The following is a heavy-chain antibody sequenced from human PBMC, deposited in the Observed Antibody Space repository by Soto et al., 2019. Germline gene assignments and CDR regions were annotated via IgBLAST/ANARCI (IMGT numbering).Heavy chain of an antibody. Sequence: SETLSLTCTVSGGSISSYYWSWIRQPPGKGLEWIGYIYHSGSTNYNPSLKSRVTISVDTSKNQFSLKLSSVTAADTAVYYCARAPLRYCSSTSCYARATSWFDPWGQGTLVTVSS. CDR3: ARAPLRYCSSTSCYARATSWFDP. CDR2: IYHSGST. V-gene: IGHV4-59*12. D-gene: IGHD2-2*01. J-gene: IGHJ5*02. CDR1: GGSISSYY.